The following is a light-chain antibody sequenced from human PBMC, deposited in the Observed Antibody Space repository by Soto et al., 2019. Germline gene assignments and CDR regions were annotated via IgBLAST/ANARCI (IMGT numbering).Light chain of an antibody. CDR1: SGSIASKY. J-gene: IGLJ3*02. CDR2: EDN. Sequence: NFMLTQPHSVSDSPGKTVIISCTRSSGSIASKYVQWYQQRPGSSPTTVIYEDNQRPSGVPDRFSGSIDSSSNSASLTISGLETEDEADYFCQSYDATNQVFGGGTKLTVL. CDR3: QSYDATNQV. V-gene: IGLV6-57*01.